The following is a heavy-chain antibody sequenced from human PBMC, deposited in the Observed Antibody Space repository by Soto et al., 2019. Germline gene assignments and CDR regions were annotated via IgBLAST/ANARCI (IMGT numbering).Heavy chain of an antibody. Sequence: PGGSLRLSCAASGFTFSSYGMHWVRQAPGKGLEWVAVISYDGSNKYYADSVKGRFTISRDNSKNTLYLQMNSLRAEDTAVYYCANDLTLWPGMEVWGQGTTVTVSS. J-gene: IGHJ6*02. CDR3: ANDLTLWPGMEV. D-gene: IGHD3-10*01. V-gene: IGHV3-30*18. CDR1: GFTFSSYG. CDR2: ISYDGSNK.